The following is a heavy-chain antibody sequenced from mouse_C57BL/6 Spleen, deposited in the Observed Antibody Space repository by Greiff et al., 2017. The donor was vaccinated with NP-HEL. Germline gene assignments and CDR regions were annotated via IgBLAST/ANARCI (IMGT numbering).Heavy chain of an antibody. D-gene: IGHD1-1*01. CDR1: GFSLTSYG. CDR2: IWSGGST. V-gene: IGHV2-2*01. Sequence: QVQLQQSGPGLVQPSQSLSITCTVSGFSLTSYGVHWVRQSPGKGLEWLGVIWSGGSTDYNAAFISRLSISKDNSKSQVFFKMNSLQADDTAIYYCARVYYYGSSFYDYYAMDYWGQGTSVTVSS. J-gene: IGHJ4*01. CDR3: ARVYYYGSSFYDYYAMDY.